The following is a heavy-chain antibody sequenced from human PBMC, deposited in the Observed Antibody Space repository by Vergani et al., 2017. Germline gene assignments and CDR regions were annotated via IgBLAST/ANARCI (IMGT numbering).Heavy chain of an antibody. J-gene: IGHJ4*02. CDR3: AKDRYGDY. V-gene: IGHV3-30*18. Sequence: QVQLVESGGGVVQPGRSLRLSCAASGFTFSSYGMHWVRQAPGKGLEWVAVISYDGSNKYYADSVKGRFTISRDNSKNTLYLQMNSLRAEDTAVYYCAKDRYGDYWSQGTLVTVSS. CDR1: GFTFSSYG. CDR2: ISYDGSNK. D-gene: IGHD1-1*01.